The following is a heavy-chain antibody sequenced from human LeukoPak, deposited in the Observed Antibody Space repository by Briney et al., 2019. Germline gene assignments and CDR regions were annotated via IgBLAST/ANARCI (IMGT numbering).Heavy chain of an antibody. J-gene: IGHJ4*02. CDR3: ARVVESAKYYDFWSGYFDY. D-gene: IGHD3-3*01. CDR2: INPNSGGT. CDR1: GYTFTGYY. Sequence: GASVKVSCKASGYTFTGYYMHWVRQAPGQGLEWVGWINPNSGGTNYAQKFQGRVTMTRDTSISTAYMELSRLRSDDTAVYYCARVVESAKYYDFWSGYFDYWGQGTLVTVSS. V-gene: IGHV1-2*02.